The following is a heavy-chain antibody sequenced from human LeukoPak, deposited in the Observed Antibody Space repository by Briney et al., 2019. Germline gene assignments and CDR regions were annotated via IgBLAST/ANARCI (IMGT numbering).Heavy chain of an antibody. Sequence: ASVKVSCKASGYTFTAYYMHWVRQAPGLGLEWMGWINPDSGGTNSAQKFQGRVTMTRDTSISTAYMELSSLRSDDTAVYYCARDHCTSINCYEYNYYGMDVWGQGATVTVSS. CDR2: INPDSGGT. J-gene: IGHJ6*02. CDR1: GYTFTAYY. V-gene: IGHV1-2*02. D-gene: IGHD2-2*01. CDR3: ARDHCTSINCYEYNYYGMDV.